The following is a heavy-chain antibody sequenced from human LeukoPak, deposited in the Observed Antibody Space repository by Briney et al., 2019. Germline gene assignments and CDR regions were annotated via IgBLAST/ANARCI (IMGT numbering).Heavy chain of an antibody. CDR2: INTNTGNP. J-gene: IGHJ5*02. V-gene: IGHV7-4-1*02. Sequence: GASVKVSCKASGYTFTSYGISWVRQAPGQGLEWMGWINTNTGNPTYAQGFTGRFVFSLDTSVSTAYLQISSLKAEDTAVYYCAVANPSGWYGLRWFDPWGQGTLVTVSS. D-gene: IGHD6-19*01. CDR3: AVANPSGWYGLRWFDP. CDR1: GYTFTSYG.